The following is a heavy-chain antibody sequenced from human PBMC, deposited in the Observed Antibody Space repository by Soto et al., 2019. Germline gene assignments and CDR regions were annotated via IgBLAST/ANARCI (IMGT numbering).Heavy chain of an antibody. CDR2: ISGSDGST. V-gene: IGHV3-23*01. J-gene: IGHJ4*02. D-gene: IGHD2-8*01. Sequence: PGGSLRLSCAASGFTFSSYAMSWVRQAPGKGLDWVSAISGSDGSTYYADSVKGRFTISRDDSKNTLYLQINSLRAEDTAVYYCAKGPGMYSDFDYWGQGALVTVSS. CDR3: AKGPGMYSDFDY. CDR1: GFTFSSYA.